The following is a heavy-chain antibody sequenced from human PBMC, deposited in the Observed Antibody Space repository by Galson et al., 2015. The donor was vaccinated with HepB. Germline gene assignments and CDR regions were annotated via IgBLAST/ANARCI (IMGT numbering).Heavy chain of an antibody. CDR1: GDSVSTNIVA. V-gene: IGHV6-1*01. CDR3: TRVRHLARGMDV. Sequence: CAISGDSVSTNIVAWNWIRQSPSRGLEWLGRTYYRSKWYNDYAVSVQSRITINPDTSRNQFSLQLNSVTPEDTGVYYCTRVRHLARGMDVWGQGTTGTVSS. D-gene: IGHD5-12*01. J-gene: IGHJ6*02. CDR2: TYYRSKWYN.